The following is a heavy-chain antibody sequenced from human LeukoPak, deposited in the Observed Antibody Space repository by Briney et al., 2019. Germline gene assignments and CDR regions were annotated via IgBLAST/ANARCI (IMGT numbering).Heavy chain of an antibody. Sequence: GGSLRLSCAASGFTFSSYAMNWVRQTPGKGLEWVSTFGGSGRDTYYADSVKGRFTISRDNPKSTLYLQMNSLRAEDTAIYYCTKGWFASDIWGQGTMVTVSS. CDR3: TKGWFASDI. V-gene: IGHV3-23*01. D-gene: IGHD2-15*01. J-gene: IGHJ3*02. CDR2: FGGSGRDT. CDR1: GFTFSSYA.